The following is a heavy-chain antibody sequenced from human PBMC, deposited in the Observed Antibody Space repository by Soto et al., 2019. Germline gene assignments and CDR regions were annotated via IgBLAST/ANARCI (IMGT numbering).Heavy chain of an antibody. CDR3: ARAGRSISWYYFDY. V-gene: IGHV1-69*06. J-gene: IGHJ4*02. D-gene: IGHD1-26*01. CDR1: GGTVSSYA. Sequence: SVKVSCKASGGTVSSYAISWVRQAPGQGLEWMGGIIPIFGTANYAQKFQGRVTITADKSTSTAYMELSSLRSEDTAVYYCARAGRSISWYYFDYWGQGTLVTVSS. CDR2: IIPIFGTA.